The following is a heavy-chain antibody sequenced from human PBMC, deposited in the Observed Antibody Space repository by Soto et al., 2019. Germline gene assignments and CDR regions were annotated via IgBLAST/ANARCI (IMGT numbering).Heavy chain of an antibody. J-gene: IGHJ4*02. CDR3: ARGGHVVVVTAALDY. Sequence: QVQLVQSGAEVKKPGASVKVSCKASGDTFTDYYIHWVRQAPGQGLEWMGTVNPSGGHTTYAQHFLGRVTMTSDTSTSTLSMELTGLTSEDTAVYYCARGGHVVVVTAALDYWGQGTLVTVSS. CDR2: VNPSGGHT. V-gene: IGHV1-46*01. CDR1: GDTFTDYY. D-gene: IGHD2-21*02.